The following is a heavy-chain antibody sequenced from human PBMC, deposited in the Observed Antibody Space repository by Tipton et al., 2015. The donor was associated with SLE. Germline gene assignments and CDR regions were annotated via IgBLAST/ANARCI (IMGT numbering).Heavy chain of an antibody. CDR2: ISYDGSNK. CDR3: ARGGVVVAATPFDY. J-gene: IGHJ4*02. V-gene: IGHV3-30*04. D-gene: IGHD2-15*01. CDR1: GFTFSTYA. Sequence: SLRVSCAASGFTFSTYAMHWVRQSPGKGLEWVAVISYDGSNKYYADSVKGRFTISRDNSKNTLYLQMNSLRAEDTAVYYCARGGVVVAATPFDYWGQGTLVTVSS.